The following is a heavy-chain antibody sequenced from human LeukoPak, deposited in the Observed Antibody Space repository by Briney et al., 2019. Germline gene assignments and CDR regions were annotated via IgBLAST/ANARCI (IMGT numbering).Heavy chain of an antibody. D-gene: IGHD1-14*01. CDR1: GFTFSSYG. CDR3: VRYNAAFDF. J-gene: IGHJ4*02. CDR2: IKKDGTQE. Sequence: GGSLRLSCAASGFTFSSYGMHWVRQAPGKGLEWVANIKKDGTQEYYVDSVEGRFTISRDNAEKSLYLQMNSLRVDDSAVYHCVRYNAAFDFWGQGTLVTVSS. V-gene: IGHV3-7*01.